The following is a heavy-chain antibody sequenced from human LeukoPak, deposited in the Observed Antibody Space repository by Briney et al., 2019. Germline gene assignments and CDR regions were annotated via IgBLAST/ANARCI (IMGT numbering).Heavy chain of an antibody. V-gene: IGHV4-39*01. Sequence: SETLSLTCTVSGGSISSSSYYWGRIRQRPGKGLEWIGSIYYSGSTYYNPSLKSRVTISVDTSKNQFSLKLSSVTAADTAVYYCARQKLLWFGEFDYWGQGTLVTVSS. CDR2: IYYSGST. J-gene: IGHJ4*02. CDR1: GGSISSSSYY. D-gene: IGHD3-10*01. CDR3: ARQKLLWFGEFDY.